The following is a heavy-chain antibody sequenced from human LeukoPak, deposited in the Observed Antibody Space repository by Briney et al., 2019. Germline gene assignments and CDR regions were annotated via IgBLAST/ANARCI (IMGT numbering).Heavy chain of an antibody. CDR3: AKDSPVATW. CDR2: TTPSGDGT. V-gene: IGHV3-23*01. Sequence: GGFLRLSCAASGFTFSSPAMSWVRQAPGKGLEWVSSTTPSGDGTYYAASVKGRFTISRDNSKNTLYLQMDSLRADDTAKYYCAKDSPVATWWGQGTLVTVSS. D-gene: IGHD1-26*01. J-gene: IGHJ4*02. CDR1: GFTFSSPA.